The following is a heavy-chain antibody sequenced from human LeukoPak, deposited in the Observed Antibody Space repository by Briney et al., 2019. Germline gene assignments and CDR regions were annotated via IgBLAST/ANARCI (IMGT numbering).Heavy chain of an antibody. CDR2: IYYSGST. D-gene: IGHD2-8*01. CDR3: ARGSGMLDVGDAFDI. CDR1: GGSISSGGNY. V-gene: IGHV4-31*03. Sequence: SGTLSLTCTVSGGSISSGGNYWSWSRQHPGKGLEGIGYIYYSGSTYYNPSLKSRVTISVDTSKNQFSLKLSSVTAADTAVYYCARGSGMLDVGDAFDIWGQGTMVTVSS. J-gene: IGHJ3*02.